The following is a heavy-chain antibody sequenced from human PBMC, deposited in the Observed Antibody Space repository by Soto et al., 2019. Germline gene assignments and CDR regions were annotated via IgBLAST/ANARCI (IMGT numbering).Heavy chain of an antibody. CDR2: IKQDGSDK. CDR1: GFTFSTYW. D-gene: IGHD2-2*01. J-gene: IGHJ4*02. CDR3: ARDFYNILVPTGSIDY. V-gene: IGHV3-7*01. Sequence: EVQLVESGGGLVQPGGSLRLSCAASGFTFSTYWMNWVRQAPGKGLEWVANIKQDGSDKNYVDSVKGRFTISRDNAKNSLYLQMNNLRAEDTAVYSCARDFYNILVPTGSIDYWGQGTLVTVSS.